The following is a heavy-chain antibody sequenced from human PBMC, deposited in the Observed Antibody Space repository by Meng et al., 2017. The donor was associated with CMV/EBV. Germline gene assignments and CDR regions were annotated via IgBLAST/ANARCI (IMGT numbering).Heavy chain of an antibody. V-gene: IGHV3-33*06. CDR2: IWVSGNPN. CDR3: AKDGGYRVYYFDY. J-gene: IGHJ4*02. CDR1: DFYFKHSG. D-gene: IGHD1-26*01. Sequence: DFYFKHSGTGWLQPPRGERVGWGGVIWVSGNPNYSQNSVERGSTTSRDNTKNAQYQQMSSMRAEDTAVYYCAKDGGYRVYYFDYWGQGTLVTVSS.